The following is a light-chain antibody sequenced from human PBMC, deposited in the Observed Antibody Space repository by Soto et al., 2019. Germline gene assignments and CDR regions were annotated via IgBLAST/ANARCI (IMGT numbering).Light chain of an antibody. V-gene: IGKV3-20*01. CDR2: GAS. CDR3: QQYGSSPFT. CDR1: QSVSSSY. Sequence: EIVLTQSPGTLSLSPGERATLSCRASQSVSSSYLAWYQQKPGQAPRLLIYGASNRATGIPDRFSGSGSGKDLTLTISRLEPEDFAVYYCQQYGSSPFTFGPGTKVDIK. J-gene: IGKJ3*01.